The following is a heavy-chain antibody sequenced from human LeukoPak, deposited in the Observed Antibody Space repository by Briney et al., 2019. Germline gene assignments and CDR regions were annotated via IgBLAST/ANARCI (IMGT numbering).Heavy chain of an antibody. J-gene: IGHJ4*02. CDR1: GFTFSSYA. CDR3: AKDLLLGVNDFRSGYWDY. CDR2: ISGSGGST. V-gene: IGHV3-23*01. D-gene: IGHD3-3*01. Sequence: PGGSLRLSCAASGFTFSSYAMSWVRQAPGKGLEWVSAISGSGGSTYYADSVKGRFTISRDNSKNTLYLQMNSLRAEDTAVYYCAKDLLLGVNDFRSGYWDYWGQGTLVTVSS.